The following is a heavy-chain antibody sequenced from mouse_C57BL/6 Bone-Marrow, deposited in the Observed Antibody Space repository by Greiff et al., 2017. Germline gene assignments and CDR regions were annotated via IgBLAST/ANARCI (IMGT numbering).Heavy chain of an antibody. CDR3: ARSYDYDDYTMDD. D-gene: IGHD2-4*01. CDR1: GYTFTNYW. V-gene: IGHV1-64*01. Sequence: VQLQQPGAELVKPGASVKLSCKASGYTFTNYWMHWVKQRPGQGLEWIGMMHPNGGSPDYNEKFKSEATLSVDKSSRTAYMELRSLTSEDSAVYYCARSYDYDDYTMDDWGQGTSVTVSS. CDR2: MHPNGGSP. J-gene: IGHJ4*01.